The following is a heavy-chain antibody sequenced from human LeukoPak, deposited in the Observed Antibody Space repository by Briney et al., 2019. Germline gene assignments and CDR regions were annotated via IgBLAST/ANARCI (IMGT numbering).Heavy chain of an antibody. D-gene: IGHD2-21*02. J-gene: IGHJ6*02. V-gene: IGHV3-9*01. Sequence: PGGSLRLSCAASGFTFSSYAMSWVRQAPGKGLEWASGISWISGGIAHADSVKGRFTISRDNAKNSLYLQMNSLRAEDTALYYCAKDIQAYPPIAYCGGDCSPPGLDVWGQGTTVTVSS. CDR1: GFTFSSYA. CDR3: AKDIQAYPPIAYCGGDCSPPGLDV. CDR2: ISWISGGI.